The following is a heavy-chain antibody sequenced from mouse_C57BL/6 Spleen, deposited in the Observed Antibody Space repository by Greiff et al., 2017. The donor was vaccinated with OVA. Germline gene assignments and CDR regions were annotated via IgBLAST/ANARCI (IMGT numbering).Heavy chain of an antibody. CDR1: GYSITSGYY. CDR3: ATNYAFDY. D-gene: IGHD2-1*01. J-gene: IGHJ2*01. V-gene: IGHV3-6*01. Sequence: EVQLVESGPGLVKPSQSLSLTCSVSGYSITSGYYWNWIRQFPGNKLEWMGYISYDGSNNYNPSLKNRISITRDTSKNQFFLKLNSVTTEDTATYYCATNYAFDYWGQGTTLTVSS. CDR2: ISYDGSN.